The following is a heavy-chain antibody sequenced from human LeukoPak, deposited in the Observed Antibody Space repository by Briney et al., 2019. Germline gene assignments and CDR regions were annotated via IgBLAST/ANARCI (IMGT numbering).Heavy chain of an antibody. V-gene: IGHV3-30*18. D-gene: IGHD1-26*01. CDR2: ISYDGSNK. CDR1: GFTFSSYG. CDR3: AKEGDYYGMDV. J-gene: IGHJ6*02. Sequence: GSLRPSCTASGFTFSSYGMHWVRQAPGKGLEWVAVISYDGSNKDYADSVKGRFTISRDDSKNTLYLQMNSLRVEDTAVYYCAKEGDYYGMDVWGQGTTVTVSS.